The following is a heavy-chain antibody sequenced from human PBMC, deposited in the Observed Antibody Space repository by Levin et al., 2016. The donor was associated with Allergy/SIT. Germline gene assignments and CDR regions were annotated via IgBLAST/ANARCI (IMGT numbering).Heavy chain of an antibody. CDR2: INPNSGAT. J-gene: IGHJ3*02. CDR1: GYTFTDDY. D-gene: IGHD3-3*01. Sequence: ASVKVSCKASGYTFTDDYMHWVRQAPGQGLEWMGWINPNSGATNYAQKFQGRVTMTRDTSSSTAYMDLAGLTSDDTAIYYCTTSGFHAAGSFDIWGQGTMVTVS. V-gene: IGHV1-2*02. CDR3: TTSGFHAAGSFDI.